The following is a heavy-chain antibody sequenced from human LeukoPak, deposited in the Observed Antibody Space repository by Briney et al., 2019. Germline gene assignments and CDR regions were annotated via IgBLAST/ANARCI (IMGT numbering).Heavy chain of an antibody. CDR2: IYYSGGT. Sequence: SETLSLTCTVSGGSISSGGYYWSWIRQHPGQGLEWIGYIYYSGGTYYNPSLKSRVTISVDTSKNQFSLKLSSVTAADTAVYYCARGPAYCGGDCYPDAFDIWGQGTMVTVSS. CDR3: ARGPAYCGGDCYPDAFDI. D-gene: IGHD2-21*02. J-gene: IGHJ3*02. CDR1: GGSISSGGYY. V-gene: IGHV4-31*03.